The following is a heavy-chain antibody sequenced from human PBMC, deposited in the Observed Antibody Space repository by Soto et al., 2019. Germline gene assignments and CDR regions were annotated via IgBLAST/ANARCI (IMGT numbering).Heavy chain of an antibody. V-gene: IGHV1-18*04. Sequence: QVHLVQSGGEVKKPGASVKVSCKASGYTFNRHGITWVRQAPGQGLEWMGWISGYNGDINYEQKFQGRVTLSSDTLTSPVYLELKSLRFDDTAVYYCARVRIVGAREIDFWGQGTLVTASS. CDR3: ARVRIVGAREIDF. D-gene: IGHD1-26*01. CDR2: ISGYNGDI. CDR1: GYTFNRHG. J-gene: IGHJ4*02.